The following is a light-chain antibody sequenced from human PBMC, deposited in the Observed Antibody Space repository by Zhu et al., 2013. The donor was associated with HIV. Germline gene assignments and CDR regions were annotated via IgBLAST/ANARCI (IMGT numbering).Light chain of an antibody. Sequence: EIVLTQSPGTLSLSPGERATLPCRASQSVNSNYLAWYQQKPGQAPRLLIYATSTRATGIPDRFSGGGSGTDFTLTISRLEPEDFAVYYCQQRSDWPPSLTFGGGTKVEIK. CDR1: QSVNSNY. J-gene: IGKJ4*01. CDR3: QQRSDWPPSLT. CDR2: ATS. V-gene: IGKV3D-20*02.